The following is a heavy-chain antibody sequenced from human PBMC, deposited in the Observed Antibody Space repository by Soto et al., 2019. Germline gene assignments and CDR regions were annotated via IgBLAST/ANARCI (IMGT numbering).Heavy chain of an antibody. J-gene: IGHJ4*02. V-gene: IGHV4-59*01. D-gene: IGHD3-3*01. CDR2: IYYSGST. CDR3: AKIRLSRGDFPYSFDY. Sequence: SETLSVTCSVFGVSISGYYWSWIRQPPWKGLEWIGYIYYSGSTNYNPSLKSRVTISVDTSKNQFSLKMRSVTAADTAIFYCAKIRLSRGDFPYSFDYWGQGALVTVSS. CDR1: GVSISGYY.